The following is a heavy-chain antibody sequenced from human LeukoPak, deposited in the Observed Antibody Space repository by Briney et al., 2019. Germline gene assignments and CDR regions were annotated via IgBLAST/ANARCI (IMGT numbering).Heavy chain of an antibody. D-gene: IGHD3-22*01. J-gene: IGHJ3*02. CDR3: ARLLDYDNSGAPDIFDI. V-gene: IGHV4-59*01. Sequence: SETLSLTCSVSGGSISPDYWTWIRQPPGKGLEYIASVSYTGRTKYNPSLQSRLTISLDTSNNHFSLQLTSVTAADTAVYYCARLLDYDNSGAPDIFDIWGKGTMVTVSS. CDR1: GGSISPDY. CDR2: VSYTGRT.